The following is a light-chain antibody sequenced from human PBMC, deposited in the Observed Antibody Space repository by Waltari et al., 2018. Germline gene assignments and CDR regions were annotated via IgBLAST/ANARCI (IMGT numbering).Light chain of an antibody. Sequence: ILLTQFPGTLSLSPGETATFPCRASQSVFSSYIGWYQQKPGQAPRLLISGASNRATDIPDRFSGSGSGTDFTLPISRLEPEDFAVYYCQVYGSSPLTFGGGTKVEI. J-gene: IGKJ4*01. V-gene: IGKV3-20*01. CDR1: QSVFSSY. CDR2: GAS. CDR3: QVYGSSPLT.